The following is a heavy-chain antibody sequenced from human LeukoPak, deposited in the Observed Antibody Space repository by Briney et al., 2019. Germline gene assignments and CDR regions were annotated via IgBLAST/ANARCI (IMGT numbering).Heavy chain of an antibody. V-gene: IGHV3-30*03. CDR3: ARAALKNYYDSSGYYDAFDI. J-gene: IGHJ3*02. Sequence: GGSLRLSCAASGFTFSSYGMHWVRQAPGKGLEWVAVISYDGSNKYYADSVKGRFTISRDNSKNTLYLQMNSLRSEDTAVYYCARAALKNYYDSSGYYDAFDIWGQGTMVTVSS. CDR2: ISYDGSNK. D-gene: IGHD3-22*01. CDR1: GFTFSSYG.